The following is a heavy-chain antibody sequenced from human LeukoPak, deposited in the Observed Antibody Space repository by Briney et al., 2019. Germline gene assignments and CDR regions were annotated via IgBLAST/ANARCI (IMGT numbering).Heavy chain of an antibody. V-gene: IGHV3-74*01. CDR3: ARVGSSWYEFDY. CDR1: GFTFSSYW. Sequence: PGGSLRLSCAASGFTFSSYWMHWVRQAPGKGLVWVSRINSDGSSTSYADSVKGRFTISRDNAKNTLYLQMNSLRAEDTAVYYCARVGSSWYEFDYWGQGTLVTVSS. D-gene: IGHD6-13*01. CDR2: INSDGSST. J-gene: IGHJ4*02.